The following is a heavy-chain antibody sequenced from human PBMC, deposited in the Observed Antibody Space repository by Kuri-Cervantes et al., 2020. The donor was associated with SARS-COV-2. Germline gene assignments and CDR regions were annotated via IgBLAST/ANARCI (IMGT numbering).Heavy chain of an antibody. V-gene: IGHV4-39*01. CDR3: ARRKQLVGFDY. J-gene: IGHJ4*02. D-gene: IGHD6-6*01. Sequence: GSLRLSCTVSGGSISSSSYYWGWIRQPPGKGLEWIGSIYYSGSTYYNPSLKSRDTIYVDTPKNQFSLKVSSVTAADTAVYYCARRKQLVGFDYWGQGTLVTVSS. CDR1: GGSISSSSYY. CDR2: IYYSGST.